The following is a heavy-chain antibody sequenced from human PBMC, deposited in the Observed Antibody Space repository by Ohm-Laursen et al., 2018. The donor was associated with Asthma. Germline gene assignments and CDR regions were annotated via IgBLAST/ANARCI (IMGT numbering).Heavy chain of an antibody. Sequence: SLRLSCTASGFTFSSYAMSWVRQAPGKGLEWVSSISSSSSYIYYADSVKGRFTISRDNAKNSLYLQMNSLRAEDTAVYYCATTYCSSTSCYPLYYYGMDVWGQGTTVTVPS. CDR1: GFTFSSYA. V-gene: IGHV3-21*01. D-gene: IGHD2-2*01. CDR2: ISSSSSYI. CDR3: ATTYCSSTSCYPLYYYGMDV. J-gene: IGHJ6*02.